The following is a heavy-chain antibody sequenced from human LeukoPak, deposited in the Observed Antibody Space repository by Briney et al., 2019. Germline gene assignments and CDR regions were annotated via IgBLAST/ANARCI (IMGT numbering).Heavy chain of an antibody. CDR2: INHSGST. V-gene: IGHV4-34*01. CDR3: ARGSRNYNNYEGADY. CDR1: GGSFSGYY. J-gene: IGHJ4*02. D-gene: IGHD4-11*01. Sequence: PSETLSLTCAVYGGSFSGYYWSWIRQPPGKGLEWIGEINHSGSTNYNPSLKSRVSMSVDVSKDQFSLKLTSLTAADTAVYYCARGSRNYNNYEGADYWGQGTLVTVSS.